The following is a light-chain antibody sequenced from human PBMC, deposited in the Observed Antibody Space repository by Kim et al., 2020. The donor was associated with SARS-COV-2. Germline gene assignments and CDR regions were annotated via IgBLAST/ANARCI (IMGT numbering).Light chain of an antibody. J-gene: IGKJ1*01. V-gene: IGKV3-15*01. CDR1: QSVSSN. CDR3: QQYNNWWT. CDR2: GAS. Sequence: EIVMTQSPATLSVSPGERATISCRASQSVSSNLAWYQQKPGQAPRPLIYGASTRATGVPARFSGSGSGTEFTLSISSLQSEDFAVYFCQQYNNWWTFGQGTKVEIK.